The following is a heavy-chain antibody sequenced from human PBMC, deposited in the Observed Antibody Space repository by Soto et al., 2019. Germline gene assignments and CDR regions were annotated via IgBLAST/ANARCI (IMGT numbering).Heavy chain of an antibody. J-gene: IGHJ6*02. V-gene: IGHV1-18*01. D-gene: IGHD4-17*01. CDR1: GYTFTSYG. CDR3: ARGDYGDLYYYYGMDV. CDR2: ISAYNGNT. Sequence: QVQLVQSGAEVKKPGASVKVSCKASGYTFTSYGISWVRQAPGQGLEWMGWISAYNGNTNYAQKLQGRVTMTTDTSTSTAYMELRSLRSDETAVYYCARGDYGDLYYYYGMDVWGQGTTVTVSS.